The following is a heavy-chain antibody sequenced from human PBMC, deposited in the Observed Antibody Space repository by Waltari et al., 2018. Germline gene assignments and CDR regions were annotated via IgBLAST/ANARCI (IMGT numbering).Heavy chain of an antibody. CDR2: ISTTSTNL. D-gene: IGHD2-21*01. CDR1: GFTSIPYN. Sequence: EVQLVESGGGLVRPGGSPRLSCPASGFTSIPYNMNWLRQAPGKGLEWVASISTTSTNLQYADSMKGRFAISRDNAKGSLYLQLNSLRAEDTAVYYCATGGWGFHLGYWGQGTLVTVSS. V-gene: IGHV3-21*02. J-gene: IGHJ4*02. CDR3: ATGGWGFHLGY.